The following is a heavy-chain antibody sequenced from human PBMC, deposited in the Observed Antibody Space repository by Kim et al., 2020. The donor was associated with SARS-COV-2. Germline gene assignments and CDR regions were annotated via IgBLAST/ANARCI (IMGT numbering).Heavy chain of an antibody. CDR2: INPNSGGT. J-gene: IGHJ4*02. V-gene: IGHV1-2*02. Sequence: ASVKVSCKASGYTFTGYYMHWVRQAPGQGLEWMGWINPNSGGTNYAQKFQGRVTMTRDTSISTAYMELSRLRSDDTAVYYCARASVGFWSGSYPHYWGQGTLVTVSS. D-gene: IGHD3-3*01. CDR1: GYTFTGYY. CDR3: ARASVGFWSGSYPHY.